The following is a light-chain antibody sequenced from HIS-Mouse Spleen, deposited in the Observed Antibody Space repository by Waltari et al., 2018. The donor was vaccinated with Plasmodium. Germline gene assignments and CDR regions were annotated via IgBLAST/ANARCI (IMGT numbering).Light chain of an antibody. CDR1: QSISSW. J-gene: IGKJ1*01. CDR3: QQYNSYWT. V-gene: IGKV1-5*03. Sequence: DIQMTQSPSTLSASVGDRVTITCRASQSISSWLAWYQQKPGKAPKLLIYKASSLESGVPSRVSGSGSGTEFILTISSLQPDDFATYYCQQYNSYWTFGQGTKVEIK. CDR2: KAS.